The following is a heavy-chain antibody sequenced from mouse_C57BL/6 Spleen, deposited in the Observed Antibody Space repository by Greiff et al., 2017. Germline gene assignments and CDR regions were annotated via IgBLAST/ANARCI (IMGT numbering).Heavy chain of an antibody. CDR1: GFTFSSYA. J-gene: IGHJ4*01. Sequence: EVHLVESGEGLVKPGGSLKLSCAASGFTFSSYAMSWVRQTPEKRLEWVAYISSGGDYIYYADTVKGRFTISRDNARNTLYLQMSSLKSEDTAMYYCTREWLLREAMDYWGQGTSVTVSS. D-gene: IGHD2-3*01. CDR3: TREWLLREAMDY. CDR2: ISSGGDYI. V-gene: IGHV5-9-1*02.